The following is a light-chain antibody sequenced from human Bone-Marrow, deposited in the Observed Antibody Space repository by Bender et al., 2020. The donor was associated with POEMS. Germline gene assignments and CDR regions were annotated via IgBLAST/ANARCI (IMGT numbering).Light chain of an antibody. V-gene: IGLV3-21*02. Sequence: SYELTQAPSVSVAPGQTARITCGGTNIGSYSVQWYQQKSGQAPVVVVYDDRDRTSGIPERFSGSNSGNTATLTISWVEAGDEADYYCQVWHSSSGRGVVFGGGTKLTVL. CDR3: QVWHSSSGRGVV. CDR1: NIGSYS. J-gene: IGLJ2*01. CDR2: DDR.